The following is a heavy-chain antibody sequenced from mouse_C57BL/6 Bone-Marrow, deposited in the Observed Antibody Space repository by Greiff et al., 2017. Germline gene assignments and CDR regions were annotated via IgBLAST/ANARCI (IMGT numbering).Heavy chain of an antibody. Sequence: VQLQQPGAELVMPGASVKLSCKASGYTFTSYWMHWVKQRPGQGLEWIGEIDPSDSYTNYNQKFKGKSTLTVDKSSSTAYMRLSSLTSEDSAVDYCAREGWLEAYYYAMDYWGQGTSVTVSS. J-gene: IGHJ4*01. D-gene: IGHD2-3*01. CDR3: AREGWLEAYYYAMDY. V-gene: IGHV1-69*01. CDR2: IDPSDSYT. CDR1: GYTFTSYW.